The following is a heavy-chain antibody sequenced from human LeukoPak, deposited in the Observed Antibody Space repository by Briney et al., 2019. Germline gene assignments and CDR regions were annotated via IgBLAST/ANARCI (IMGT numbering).Heavy chain of an antibody. CDR3: ARALVHYDSSGYDWFDP. J-gene: IGHJ5*02. V-gene: IGHV1-69*05. CDR1: GGTFSSYA. D-gene: IGHD3-22*01. CDR2: IIPIFGTA. Sequence: SSVKVSCKASGGTFSSYAISWVRQAPGQGLEWMGGIIPIFGTANYAQKFQGSVTITTDESTSTAYMELSSLRSEDTAVYYCARALVHYDSSGYDWFDPWGQGTLVTVSS.